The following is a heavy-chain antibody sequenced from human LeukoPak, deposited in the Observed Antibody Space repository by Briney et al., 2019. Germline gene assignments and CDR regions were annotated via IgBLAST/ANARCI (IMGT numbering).Heavy chain of an antibody. CDR2: IYASGST. CDR1: GGSISNYY. J-gene: IGHJ4*02. D-gene: IGHD5-18*01. CDR3: AREDHTANFDY. Sequence: PLETLSLTCTISGGSISNYYWSWIRQPAGKGLEWIGRIYASGSTNYNPSLKSRVAMSVDTSKNQFSLKLTSVTAADTAVYFCAREDHTANFDYWGQGTLVTVSS. V-gene: IGHV4-4*07.